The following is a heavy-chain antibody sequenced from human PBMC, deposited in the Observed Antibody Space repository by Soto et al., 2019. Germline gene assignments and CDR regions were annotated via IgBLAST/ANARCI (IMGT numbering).Heavy chain of an antibody. CDR1: AFTFSTYS. D-gene: IGHD5-18*01. V-gene: IGHV3-7*01. Sequence: QPGGSLRLSCAASAFTFSTYSMTWVRQAPGKGLEWVANINQDGSEKYYVDSMKGRFTISRDNAKNSLYLQMSRLRAEDTAVYYCARDGYSYGYGWYFDLWGRGTLGTV. CDR3: ARDGYSYGYGWYFDL. CDR2: INQDGSEK. J-gene: IGHJ2*01.